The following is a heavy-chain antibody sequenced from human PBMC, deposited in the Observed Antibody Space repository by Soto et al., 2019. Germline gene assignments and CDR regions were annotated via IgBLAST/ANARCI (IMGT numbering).Heavy chain of an antibody. V-gene: IGHV1-69*13. CDR1: GGTFSSYS. CDR3: AREELPIYYYGMDV. D-gene: IGHD1-7*01. J-gene: IGHJ6*02. CDR2: IIPIFGTA. Sequence: SVKVSCKASGGTFSSYSINWVRQAPGQGLEWMGEIIPIFGTANYAQKFQGRVTITADESTSTAYMELSSLRSDDQAVYYCAREELPIYYYGMDVWGQGTTVTVSS.